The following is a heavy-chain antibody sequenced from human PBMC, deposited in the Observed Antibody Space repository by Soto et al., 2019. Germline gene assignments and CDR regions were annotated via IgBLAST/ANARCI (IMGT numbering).Heavy chain of an antibody. CDR3: AKRRYYDYLDNWFDP. CDR2: ISGSGGST. J-gene: IGHJ5*02. CDR1: GFTFSSYA. D-gene: IGHD3-3*01. Sequence: EVQLLESGGGLVQPGESLRLSCAASGFTFSSYAMSWVRQAPGKGLEWVSAISGSGGSTYYADSVKGRFTISRDNSKNTLYLQMNSMRAEDTAVYYCAKRRYYDYLDNWFDPWGQGTLVTVSS. V-gene: IGHV3-23*01.